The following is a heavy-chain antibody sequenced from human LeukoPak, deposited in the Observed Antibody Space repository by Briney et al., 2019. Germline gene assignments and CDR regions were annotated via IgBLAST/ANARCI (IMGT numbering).Heavy chain of an antibody. Sequence: SETLSLTCTVSGGSISSSSYYWGWIRQPPGKGLEWIGSIYYSGSTYYNPSLKSRVTISVDTSKNQFSLKLSSVTAADTAVYYCARRTRWFGELSSGYFDYWGQGTLVTVSS. J-gene: IGHJ4*02. V-gene: IGHV4-39*01. CDR3: ARRTRWFGELSSGYFDY. CDR1: GGSISSSSYY. D-gene: IGHD3-10*01. CDR2: IYYSGST.